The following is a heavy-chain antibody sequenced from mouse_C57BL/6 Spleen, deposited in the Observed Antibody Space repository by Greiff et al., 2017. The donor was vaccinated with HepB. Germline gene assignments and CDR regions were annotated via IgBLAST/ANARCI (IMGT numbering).Heavy chain of an antibody. CDR2: ISSGGSYT. J-gene: IGHJ3*01. CDR3: ARNWDKEFAY. Sequence: DVMLVESGGDLVKPGGSLKLSCAASGFTFSSYGMSWVRQTPDKRLEWVATISSGGSYTYYPDSVKGRFTISRDNAKNTLYLQMSSLKSEDTAMYYCARNWDKEFAYWGQGTLVTVSA. D-gene: IGHD4-1*01. CDR1: GFTFSSYG. V-gene: IGHV5-6*02.